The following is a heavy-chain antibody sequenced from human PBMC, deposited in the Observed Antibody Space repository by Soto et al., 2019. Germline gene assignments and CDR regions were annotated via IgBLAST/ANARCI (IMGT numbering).Heavy chain of an antibody. V-gene: IGHV1-69*02. D-gene: IGHD4-17*01. CDR3: AGEGYGDYEVY. Sequence: QVQLVQSGAEVKKPGSSVKVSCKASGGTFSSYTISWVRQAPGQGLEWMGRIIPILGIANYAQKFQGRVTIIADKSTSTAYMELSSLRSEDTAVYYCAGEGYGDYEVYWGQGTLVTVSS. CDR1: GGTFSSYT. CDR2: IIPILGIA. J-gene: IGHJ4*02.